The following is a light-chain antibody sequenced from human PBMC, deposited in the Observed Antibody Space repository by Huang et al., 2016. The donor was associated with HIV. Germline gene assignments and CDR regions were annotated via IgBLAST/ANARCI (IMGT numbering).Light chain of an antibody. J-gene: IGKJ4*01. CDR3: QQRSKWPLT. CDR2: DVS. V-gene: IGKV3-11*01. Sequence: EIVLTQSPVTLSLSPGDRATLSCRASQSIGTYLAWYQQKSGQAPRLLIYDVSNRAAGVPARFSASGSETDFTLTIASPDPDDFAIYHCQQRSKWPLTFGGGTKVEMK. CDR1: QSIGTY.